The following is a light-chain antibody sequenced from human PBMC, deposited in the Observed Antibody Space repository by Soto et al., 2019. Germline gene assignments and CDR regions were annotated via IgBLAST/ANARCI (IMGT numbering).Light chain of an antibody. CDR2: KSS. Sequence: DIPMTQSPSTLYASVGDRVTITCRASQSISYYLAWYQQNPGEAPKLLLYKSSVLESGVPSRFSGSGSGTEFTLTISSLQPDDSAIYYCQYFNSSSYTFGQGTKLEIK. CDR3: QYFNSSSYT. CDR1: QSISYY. V-gene: IGKV1-5*03. J-gene: IGKJ2*01.